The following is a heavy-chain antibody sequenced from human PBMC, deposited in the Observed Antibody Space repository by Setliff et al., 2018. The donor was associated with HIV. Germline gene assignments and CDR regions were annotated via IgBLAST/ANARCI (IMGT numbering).Heavy chain of an antibody. CDR1: GFTFSNYI. CDR2: ITDSGAGT. Sequence: GGSLRLSCAVSGFTFSNYIMDWIRQAPGRGLEWVSTITDSGAGTFYPDSVKGRFAISRDNSKHTLYLQMDSLRAEDTALYYCTSDPPASGWTLAYWGQGALVTV. V-gene: IGHV3-23*01. D-gene: IGHD6-19*01. J-gene: IGHJ4*02. CDR3: TSDPPASGWTLAY.